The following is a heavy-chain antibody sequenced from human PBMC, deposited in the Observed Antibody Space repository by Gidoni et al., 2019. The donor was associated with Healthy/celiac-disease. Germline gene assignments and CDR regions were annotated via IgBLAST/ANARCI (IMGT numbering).Heavy chain of an antibody. CDR3: ARDPSPRRYGDYVAERATV. D-gene: IGHD4-17*01. Sequence: EVQLVESGGGLIQPGGSLRLSCAASGFTVSSNYMSWVRQAPGKGLEWVSVIYSGGSTYYADSVKGRFTISRDNSKNTLYLQMNSLRAEDTAVYYCARDPSPRRYGDYVAERATVWGQGTLVTVSS. CDR1: GFTVSSNY. V-gene: IGHV3-53*01. J-gene: IGHJ4*02. CDR2: IYSGGST.